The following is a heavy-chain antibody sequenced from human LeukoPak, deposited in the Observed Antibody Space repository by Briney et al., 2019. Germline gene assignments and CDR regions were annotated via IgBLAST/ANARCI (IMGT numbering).Heavy chain of an antibody. CDR2: IQYGTNNE. Sequence: GGSLRLSCAASGFTFSLYGMHWVRQAPGKGLEWVTFIQYGTNNEYYGDSVKGRFTISRDNSKNTLYLKMNSLRPEDKAVYYCAKDFAWVFDYWGQGTLVTVSS. CDR1: GFTFSLYG. J-gene: IGHJ4*02. V-gene: IGHV3-30*02. CDR3: AKDFAWVFDY. D-gene: IGHD2-21*01.